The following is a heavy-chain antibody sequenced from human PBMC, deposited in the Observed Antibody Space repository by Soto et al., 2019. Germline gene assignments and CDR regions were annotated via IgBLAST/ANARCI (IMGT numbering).Heavy chain of an antibody. V-gene: IGHV1-69*13. D-gene: IGHD6-19*01. CDR1: GGTFSSYA. CDR2: IIPIFGTA. J-gene: IGHJ6*02. CDR3: ARGTLRLAVADYYYYGMDV. Sequence: GASVKVSCKASGGTFSSYAISWVRQAPGQGLEWMGGIIPIFGTANYAQKFQGRVTITADESTSTAYMELSSLRSEDTAVYYCARGTLRLAVADYYYYGMDVWGQGTTVTVSS.